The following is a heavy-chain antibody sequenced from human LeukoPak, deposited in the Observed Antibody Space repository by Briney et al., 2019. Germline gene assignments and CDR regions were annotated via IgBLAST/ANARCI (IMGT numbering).Heavy chain of an antibody. D-gene: IGHD5-24*01. J-gene: IGHJ6*03. Sequence: GASVKVSCKASGYTFTSYGISWVRQAPGQGLEWMGWISAYNGNTNYAQKFQGRVTMTRDTSISTAYMELSRLRSDDTAVYYCARDGYNYDYYYMDVWGKGTTVTVSS. CDR2: ISAYNGNT. CDR3: ARDGYNYDYYYMDV. V-gene: IGHV1-18*01. CDR1: GYTFTSYG.